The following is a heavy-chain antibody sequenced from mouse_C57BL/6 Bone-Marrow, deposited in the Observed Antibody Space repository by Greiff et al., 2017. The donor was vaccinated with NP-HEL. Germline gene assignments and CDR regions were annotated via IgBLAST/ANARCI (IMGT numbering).Heavy chain of an antibody. CDR3: ARSWNIYDGYY. CDR1: GYTFTSHG. V-gene: IGHV1-81*01. Sequence: QVQLQQSGAELARPGASVKLSCKASGYTFTSHGISWVKQRTGQGLEWIGEIYPRSGNTYYNEKFKGKATLTADKSSSTAYMELRSLTSEDSAVYFCARSWNIYDGYYWGQGTTLTVSS. D-gene: IGHD2-3*01. CDR2: IYPRSGNT. J-gene: IGHJ2*01.